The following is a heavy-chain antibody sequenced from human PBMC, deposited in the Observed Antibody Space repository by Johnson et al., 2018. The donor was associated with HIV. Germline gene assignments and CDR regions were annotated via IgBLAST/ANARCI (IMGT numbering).Heavy chain of an antibody. CDR3: ARGAYCGGDCYSGLGALDV. CDR2: ISSSGTTI. V-gene: IGHV3-48*03. Sequence: LHLVESGGGLVQPGGSLRLSCVASGFIFSTSEMNWVRQVPGKGLEWLSYISSSGTTIYYADSVKGRLTISIDNAKNSLYLQMNSLRGEDTAAYYCARGAYCGGDCYSGLGALDVWGQGTMVTVSS. CDR1: GFIFSTSE. D-gene: IGHD2-21*02. J-gene: IGHJ3*01.